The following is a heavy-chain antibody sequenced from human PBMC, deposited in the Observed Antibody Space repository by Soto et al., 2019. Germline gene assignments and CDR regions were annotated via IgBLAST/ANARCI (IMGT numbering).Heavy chain of an antibody. J-gene: IGHJ5*02. CDR1: GGAFSANY. D-gene: IGHD3-3*01. Sequence: QVQLQQWGAGVLKPSETLSLTCGISGGAFSANYWSWIRQAPGKGLEWLGEINHSGQTEYNPSLKRRVSISATKSKNQFPLGLTSVTADDTAISYCSTGGLFSSWGQGTQVTVSS. CDR3: STGGLFSS. CDR2: INHSGQT. V-gene: IGHV4-34*01.